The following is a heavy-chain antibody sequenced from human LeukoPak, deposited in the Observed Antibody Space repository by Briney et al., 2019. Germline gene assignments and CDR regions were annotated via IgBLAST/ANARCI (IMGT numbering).Heavy chain of an antibody. CDR3: AREGVWFEPHDAFDI. J-gene: IGHJ3*02. V-gene: IGHV3-7*01. CDR1: GYTFSSYW. Sequence: GGSLRLSCAASGYTFSSYWMSWVRQTPGKGLEWVANIKQDGSEKYYVDSVKGRFTISRDNAKNSLYLQMNSLRAEDTAVYYCAREGVWFEPHDAFDIWGQGTMVTVSS. D-gene: IGHD3-10*01. CDR2: IKQDGSEK.